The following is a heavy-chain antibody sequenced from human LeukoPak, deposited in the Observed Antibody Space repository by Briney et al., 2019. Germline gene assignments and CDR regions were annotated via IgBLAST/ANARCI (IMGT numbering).Heavy chain of an antibody. CDR2: IRYDGSNK. Sequence: GGSLRLSCAASGFTFSSYGMHWVRQAPGKGLEWVAFIRYDGSNKYYADSVKGRFTISRDNSKNTLYLQMNSLRAEDTAVYYCAKGLGYCSSTSCPSDAFDIWGQGTMVTVSS. CDR3: AKGLGYCSSTSCPSDAFDI. J-gene: IGHJ3*02. D-gene: IGHD2-2*01. V-gene: IGHV3-30*02. CDR1: GFTFSSYG.